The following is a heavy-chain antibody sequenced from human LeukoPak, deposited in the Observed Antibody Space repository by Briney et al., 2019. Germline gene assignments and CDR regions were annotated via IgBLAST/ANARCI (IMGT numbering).Heavy chain of an antibody. CDR2: IHHTGRT. CDR1: GGPITNDNW. D-gene: IGHD4-17*01. CDR3: ARNGYYSSDY. J-gene: IGHJ4*02. V-gene: IGHV4-4*02. Sequence: SGTLSLTCVVSGGPITNDNWWNWVRQPPGKGLEWIGEIHHTGRTNYNPSLRSRVTISVDKSKNEFSLKVTSVTAADTAVYYCARNGYYSSDYWGQGTLVTVSS.